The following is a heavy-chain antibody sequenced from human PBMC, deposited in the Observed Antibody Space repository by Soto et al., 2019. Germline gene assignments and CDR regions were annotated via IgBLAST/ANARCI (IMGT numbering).Heavy chain of an antibody. J-gene: IGHJ3*02. Sequence: EVQLVESGGDLVQPGGSLRLSCAASGFTFSTYWMTWVRQAPGRGLEWVANIRKDASVIHYADSVEGRFTISRDNAKNSLYLHMSSLRAEDTAVYFCARDLSPADGNLFYDAFDIWGQGTVVTVSS. CDR1: GFTFSTYW. CDR3: ARDLSPADGNLFYDAFDI. V-gene: IGHV3-7*01. D-gene: IGHD2-2*01. CDR2: IRKDASVI.